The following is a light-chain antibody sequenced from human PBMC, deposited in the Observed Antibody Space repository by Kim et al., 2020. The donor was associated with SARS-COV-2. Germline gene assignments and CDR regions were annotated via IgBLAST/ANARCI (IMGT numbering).Light chain of an antibody. CDR3: QQSYSTFYIT. J-gene: IGKJ5*01. Sequence: SVGDRVTITCRASQSVSSGLKWYQQMPGKVPRLIIYKASTLQSGVPSRFSGSGSGTVFTLTISSLQPEDFATYYCQQSYSTFYITFGQGTRLEIK. CDR2: KAS. CDR1: QSVSSG. V-gene: IGKV1-39*01.